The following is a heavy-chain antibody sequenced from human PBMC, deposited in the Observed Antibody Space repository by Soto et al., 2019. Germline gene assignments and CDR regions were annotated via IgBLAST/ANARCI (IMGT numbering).Heavy chain of an antibody. CDR3: ARGGYDFSGVNFDEGFDF. Sequence: SETLSLTCTVSGGSISSFYWSWIRQPAGKGLEWIGRIYSGGRNNYNPSLQSRVSISVDTSKERFSLTLNSVTAADTAVYYCARGGYDFSGVNFDEGFDFWGQGIPVTVSS. CDR2: IYSGGRN. V-gene: IGHV4-4*07. J-gene: IGHJ3*01. CDR1: GGSISSFY. D-gene: IGHD3-22*01.